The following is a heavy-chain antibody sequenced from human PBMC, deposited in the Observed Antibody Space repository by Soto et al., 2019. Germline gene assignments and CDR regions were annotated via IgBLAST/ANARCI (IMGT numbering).Heavy chain of an antibody. Sequence: PGGSLRLSCAASGFNFNSAWMNWVRQAPGRGQEWVGRIKGKTGGEATDYAAPVKGRFSISRDDSQKTLYLQMNSLKTDDTSFFFFASRPVCSQRYLGEYFHLWGQGT. CDR3: ASRPVCSQRYLGEYFHL. D-gene: IGHD2-2*01. CDR2: IKGKTGGEAT. CDR1: GFNFNSAW. V-gene: IGHV3-15*07. J-gene: IGHJ1*01.